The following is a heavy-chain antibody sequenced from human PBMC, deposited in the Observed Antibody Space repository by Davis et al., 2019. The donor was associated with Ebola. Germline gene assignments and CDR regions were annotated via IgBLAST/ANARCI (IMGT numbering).Heavy chain of an antibody. J-gene: IGHJ6*03. CDR3: ARVSEGYSTWMYYYYYYMDV. CDR1: GFTFSSYS. D-gene: IGHD4-11*01. Sequence: PGGSLRLSYAASGFTFSSYSMNWVRQAPGKGLEWVSSISSSSSYIYYADSVKGRFTISRDNAKNSLYLQMNSLRAEDTAVYYCARVSEGYSTWMYYYYYYMDVWGKGTTVTVSS. V-gene: IGHV3-21*01. CDR2: ISSSSSYI.